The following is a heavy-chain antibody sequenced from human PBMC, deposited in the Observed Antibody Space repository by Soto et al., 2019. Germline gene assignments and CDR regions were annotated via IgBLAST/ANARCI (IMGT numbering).Heavy chain of an antibody. Sequence: TSETLSLTCIVSGVSISDYYWSWIRQPPGKGLEWIGYIYYSGNTKYNPSLKSRVTISEDTSKNQFSLKLSSVTAADTAVYYCARDRAYYDSSGLYFDYWGQGTLVTAPQ. CDR1: GVSISDYY. D-gene: IGHD3-22*01. CDR2: IYYSGNT. J-gene: IGHJ4*02. CDR3: ARDRAYYDSSGLYFDY. V-gene: IGHV4-59*01.